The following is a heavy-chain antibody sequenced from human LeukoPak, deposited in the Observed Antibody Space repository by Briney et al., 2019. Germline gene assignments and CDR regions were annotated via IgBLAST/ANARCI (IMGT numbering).Heavy chain of an antibody. CDR1: GFTFSSYG. J-gene: IGHJ4*02. CDR2: ISYDGSKK. D-gene: IGHD5-18*01. CDR3: AKDLCSYGTHFDY. Sequence: GRSLRLSCAASGFTFSSYGIHWVRQAPGKGLEWVAVISYDGSKKYYADSVKGRFTISRDNSNNTLYLQMISLRAEDTAVYYCAKDLCSYGTHFDYWGQGTLVTVSS. V-gene: IGHV3-30*18.